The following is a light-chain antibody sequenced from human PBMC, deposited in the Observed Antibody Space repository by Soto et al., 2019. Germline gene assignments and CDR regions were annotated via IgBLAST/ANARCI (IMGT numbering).Light chain of an antibody. Sequence: DIQMTQSPSSLYASVGDRVTITCRASQSISSYLNWYQQKPGKAPKLLIYAASSLQSGVPSRFSGSGSGTDFTLTISSLQPENFATYYCQQSYSTLLFGGGTKVEIK. CDR3: QQSYSTLL. CDR1: QSISSY. CDR2: AAS. J-gene: IGKJ4*01. V-gene: IGKV1-39*01.